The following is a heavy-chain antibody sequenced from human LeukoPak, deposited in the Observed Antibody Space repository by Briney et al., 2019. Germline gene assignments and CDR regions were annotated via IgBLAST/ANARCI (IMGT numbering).Heavy chain of an antibody. D-gene: IGHD6-13*01. CDR1: GFTFDDYA. Sequence: GGSLRHSCAASGFTFDDYAMHWVRQAPGKGLEWVSGISWNSGSIGYADSVKGRFTISRDNAKNSLYLQMNSLRAEDTAMYYCARFPTTATPGVAWGQGTLVTVSS. CDR2: ISWNSGSI. V-gene: IGHV3-9*01. J-gene: IGHJ4*02. CDR3: ARFPTTATPGVA.